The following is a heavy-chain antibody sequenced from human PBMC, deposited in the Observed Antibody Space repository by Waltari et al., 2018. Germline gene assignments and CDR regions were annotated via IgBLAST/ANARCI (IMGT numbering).Heavy chain of an antibody. J-gene: IGHJ4*02. V-gene: IGHV3-30-3*01. CDR1: GFIFSDYH. CDR2: VTSYGNNK. Sequence: QEQLVESGGALVQPGRSLRLSCAASGFIFSDYHLHWFRLAPGKGPEWVASVTSYGNNKYYVDSVKGQLTRSRDNDKNTLYLQMESLRTEDTAMYYCARRRPLSLVNWYLDFWGQGTLVTVSS. D-gene: IGHD1-1*01. CDR3: ARRRPLSLVNWYLDF.